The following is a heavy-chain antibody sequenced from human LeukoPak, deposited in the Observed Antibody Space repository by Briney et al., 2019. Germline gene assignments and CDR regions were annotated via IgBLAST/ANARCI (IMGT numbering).Heavy chain of an antibody. V-gene: IGHV3-48*03. J-gene: IGHJ4*02. Sequence: PGGSLRLSCAASGFTLSAYEMNWVRQAPGKGLEWVSCISGPSTYYADSVKGRFTISTDSAKSSLYLQMDSLRAEDTALYYCASRRVAVPSTRAFDYWGQGTLVTVSS. D-gene: IGHD5/OR15-5a*01. CDR1: GFTLSAYE. CDR3: ASRRVAVPSTRAFDY. CDR2: ISGPST.